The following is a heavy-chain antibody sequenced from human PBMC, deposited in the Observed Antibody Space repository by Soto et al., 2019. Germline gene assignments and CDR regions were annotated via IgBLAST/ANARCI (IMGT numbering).Heavy chain of an antibody. CDR2: VCSCESA. D-gene: IGHD2-21*02. J-gene: IGHJ4*02. CDR1: GVSVRSYT. Sequence: SETLSVTCIVSGVSVRSYTWSWVRQPANKGLGWIGRVCSCESATYSPSLKRRVTITMDTPENRISLKLASVTAADAGVYYCTRDGMTTGDTWGPGTAVTVSS. V-gene: IGHV4-4*07. CDR3: TRDGMTTGDT.